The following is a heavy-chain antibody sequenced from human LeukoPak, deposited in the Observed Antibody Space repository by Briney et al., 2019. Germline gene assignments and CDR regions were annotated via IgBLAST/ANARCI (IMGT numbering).Heavy chain of an antibody. CDR2: INPNSGGT. V-gene: IGHV1-2*06. Sequence: ASVKVSCKASGYTFTGYYIHWVRQAPGQGLEWMGRINPNSGGTNYAQKFQGRVTMTRDTPISTAYMELSRLRSDDTAVYYCARVRLNSSGWYKGGIDYWGQGTLVTVSS. D-gene: IGHD6-19*01. J-gene: IGHJ4*02. CDR1: GYTFTGYY. CDR3: ARVRLNSSGWYKGGIDY.